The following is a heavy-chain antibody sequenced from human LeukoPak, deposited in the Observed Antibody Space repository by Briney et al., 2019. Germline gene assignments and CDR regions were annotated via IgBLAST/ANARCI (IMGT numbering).Heavy chain of an antibody. CDR2: ISGSGGST. V-gene: IGHV3-23*01. D-gene: IGHD2-2*01. J-gene: IGHJ4*02. CDR1: GFTFSSYA. CDR3: AKHLVVVPAATGAPFDY. Sequence: GGSLRLSCAASGFTFSSYAMSWVRQAPGKGLEWVSAISGSGGSTYYADSVKGRFTISRDNSKNTLYLQMNSLRAEDTAVYYCAKHLVVVPAATGAPFDYWGQGTLVTVSS.